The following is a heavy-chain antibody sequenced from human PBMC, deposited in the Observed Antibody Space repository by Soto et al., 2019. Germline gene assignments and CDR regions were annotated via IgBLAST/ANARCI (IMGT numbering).Heavy chain of an antibody. V-gene: IGHV3-23*01. CDR3: ARDASAAAAPFDY. CDR1: GFTFSSYA. D-gene: IGHD6-13*01. J-gene: IGHJ4*02. CDR2: ISGSGIST. Sequence: HPGGSLRLSCAASGFTFSSYAMSWVRQAPGKGLEWVSGISGSGISTHYADSVKGRFTVSRDNSKNTLYLQMNSLRAEDTAVYYCARDASAAAAPFDYWGQATLVTAPS.